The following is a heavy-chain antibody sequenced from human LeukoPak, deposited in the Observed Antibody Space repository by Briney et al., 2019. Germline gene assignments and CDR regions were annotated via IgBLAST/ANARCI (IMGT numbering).Heavy chain of an antibody. CDR3: ASFRSGSYPRLDY. Sequence: GGSLRLSCAAFGFTFSSYSMNWVRQAPGKGLEWVSSISSSSSYIYYADSVKGRFTISRDNAKNSLYLQMNSLRAEDTAVYYCASFRSGSYPRLDYWGQGTLVTVSS. CDR2: ISSSSSYI. J-gene: IGHJ4*02. V-gene: IGHV3-21*01. CDR1: GFTFSSYS. D-gene: IGHD3-10*01.